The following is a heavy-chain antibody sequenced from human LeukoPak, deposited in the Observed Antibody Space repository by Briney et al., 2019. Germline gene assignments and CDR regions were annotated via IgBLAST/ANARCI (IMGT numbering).Heavy chain of an antibody. J-gene: IGHJ4*02. V-gene: IGHV1-69*04. D-gene: IGHD1-26*01. CDR1: GYTFTSYG. CDR2: IIPILGIA. Sequence: SVKVSCKATGYTFTSYGITWVRQAPGQGLEWMGRIIPILGIANYAQKFQGRVTMTGDTSTDTAYMELSSLRSEDTAVYYCATDLGYYSGSYYFDYWGQGTLVTVSS. CDR3: ATDLGYYSGSYYFDY.